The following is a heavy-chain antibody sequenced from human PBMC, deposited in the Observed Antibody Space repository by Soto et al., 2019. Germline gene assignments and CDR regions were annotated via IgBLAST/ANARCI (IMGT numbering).Heavy chain of an antibody. J-gene: IGHJ6*03. Sequence: GGSLRLSCAASGFTFSSYGMHWVRQAQGKGLEWVAFISYDGSNKYYADSVKGRFTISRDNSKNTLYLPMNSLRAEDTAVYYCAKDDCSSISCHPLYYYYYMDVWGKGTTVTVSS. CDR1: GFTFSSYG. V-gene: IGHV3-30*18. D-gene: IGHD2-2*01. CDR2: ISYDGSNK. CDR3: AKDDCSSISCHPLYYYYYMDV.